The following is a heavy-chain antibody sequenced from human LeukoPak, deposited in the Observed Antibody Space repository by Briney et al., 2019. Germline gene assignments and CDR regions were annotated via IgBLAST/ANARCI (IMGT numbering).Heavy chain of an antibody. J-gene: IGHJ4*02. CDR3: AKDQNWEGGY. CDR2: ISSSEDSI. Sequence: GGSLRLSCAASGLTFSSFEMNWVRQAPGKGLEWLSYISSSEDSIYYADSVKGRFTISRDNAKNSLYLQMNSLRVEDTAVYYCAKDQNWEGGYWGQGTLVTVSS. V-gene: IGHV3-48*03. CDR1: GLTFSSFE. D-gene: IGHD7-27*01.